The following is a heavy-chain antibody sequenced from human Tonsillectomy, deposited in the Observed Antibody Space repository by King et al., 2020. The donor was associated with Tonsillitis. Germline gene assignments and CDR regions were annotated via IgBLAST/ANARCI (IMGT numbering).Heavy chain of an antibody. V-gene: IGHV3-11*06. J-gene: IGHJ6*02. CDR2: ISSSSGYT. D-gene: IGHD2-21*01. CDR3: GRRRVIGGTYHGVDV. Sequence: VQLVESGGGLVKPGGSLRLSCAASGFTFSDYYMTWIRQAPGKGLEWVSYISSSSGYTNYADSVRGRFTISRDNAKNSLYMQMNSLRAEDTAVYYCGRRRVIGGTYHGVDVWGQGPTATVPS. CDR1: GFTFSDYY.